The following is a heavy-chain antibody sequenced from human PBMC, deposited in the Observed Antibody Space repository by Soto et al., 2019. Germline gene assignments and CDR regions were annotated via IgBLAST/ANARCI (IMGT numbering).Heavy chain of an antibody. V-gene: IGHV1-8*01. CDR1: GYTLTSYD. CDR2: MNPNSGNT. CDR3: ITVEVPAGTNDWGYYYYYMDV. Sequence: ASVTGSCKASGYTLTSYDINWVRQATGQGLEWMGWMNPNSGNTGYAQKFQGRVTMTRNTSISTAYMELSSLRSEDTAMYYCITVEVPAGTNDWGYYYYYMDVWGKGTTVTVSS. J-gene: IGHJ6*03. D-gene: IGHD2-2*01.